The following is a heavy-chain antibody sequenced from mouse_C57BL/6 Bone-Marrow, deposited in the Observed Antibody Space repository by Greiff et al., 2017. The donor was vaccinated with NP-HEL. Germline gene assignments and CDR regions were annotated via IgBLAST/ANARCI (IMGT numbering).Heavy chain of an antibody. CDR1: GYTFTDYY. V-gene: IGHV1-19*01. J-gene: IGHJ2*01. D-gene: IGHD2-2*01. CDR2: INPYNGGT. Sequence: EVQLQESGPVLVKPGASVKMSCKASGYTFTDYYMNWVKQSHGKSLEWIGVINPYNGGTSYNQKFKGKATLTVDKSSSTAYMELNSLTSEDSAVYYCARGFGYGPYYFDYWGQGTTLTVSS. CDR3: ARGFGYGPYYFDY.